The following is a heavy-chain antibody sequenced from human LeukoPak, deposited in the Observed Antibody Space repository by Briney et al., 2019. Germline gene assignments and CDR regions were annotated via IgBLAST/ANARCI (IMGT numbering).Heavy chain of an antibody. CDR1: GFTFSSHW. CDR2: INSDGSST. V-gene: IGHV3-74*01. CDR3: ARDTYYFDY. J-gene: IGHJ4*02. D-gene: IGHD3-16*01. Sequence: QPGGSLRLSCAASGFTFSSHWMHWVRHAPGKGLVWVSRINSDGSSTSYADSAKGRFTISRDNAKNSLYLQMNSLRAEDTAVYYCARDTYYFDYWGQGTLVTVSS.